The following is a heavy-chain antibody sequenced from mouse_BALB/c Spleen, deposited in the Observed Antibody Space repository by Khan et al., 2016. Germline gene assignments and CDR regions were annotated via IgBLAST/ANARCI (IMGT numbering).Heavy chain of an antibody. CDR3: ARRYGNSYYAMDY. J-gene: IGHJ4*01. CDR2: IRNKANGYTT. V-gene: IGHV7-3*02. Sequence: EVELVESGGGLVQPGGSLRLSCATSGFTFTDYYISWVRQPPGKALEWLGFIRNKANGYTTEYSASVKGRFTISRDNSQSILYLQMNTLRAEDSATYYCARRYGNSYYAMDYWGQGTSVTVSS. CDR1: GFTFTDYY. D-gene: IGHD2-10*02.